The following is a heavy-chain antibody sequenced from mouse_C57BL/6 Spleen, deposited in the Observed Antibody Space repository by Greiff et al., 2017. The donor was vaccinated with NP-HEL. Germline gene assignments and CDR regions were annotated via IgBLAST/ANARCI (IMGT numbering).Heavy chain of an antibody. Sequence: EVQGVESGGDLVKPGGSLKLSCAASGFTFSSYGMSWVRQTPDKRLEWVATISSGGSYTYYPDSVKGRFTISRDNAKNTLYLQMSSLKSEDTAMYYCARLDPLDYWGQGTTLTVSS. CDR1: GFTFSSYG. CDR3: ARLDPLDY. J-gene: IGHJ2*01. CDR2: ISSGGSYT. V-gene: IGHV5-6*01.